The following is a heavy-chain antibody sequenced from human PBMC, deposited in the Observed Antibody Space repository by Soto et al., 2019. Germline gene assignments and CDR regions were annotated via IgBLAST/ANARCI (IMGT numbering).Heavy chain of an antibody. CDR2: ISGSGSSI. Sequence: GGSLRLSCAASGFTFTIYGLSWVRQAPGKGLEWVSGISGSGSSINYADSVKGRFTISRDTSKNTLFLQMNSLRVEDTALYFCARRLNYFDTSAFDNWGQGTLVTVSS. CDR1: GFTFTIYG. J-gene: IGHJ4*02. CDR3: ARRLNYFDTSAFDN. D-gene: IGHD3-22*01. V-gene: IGHV3-23*01.